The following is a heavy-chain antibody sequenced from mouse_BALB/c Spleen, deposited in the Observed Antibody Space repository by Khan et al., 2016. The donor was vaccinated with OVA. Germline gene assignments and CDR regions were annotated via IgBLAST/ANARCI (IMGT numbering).Heavy chain of an antibody. J-gene: IGHJ4*01. Sequence: QIQLVQSGPELKKPGETVRISCKASGYTFTTAGIQWVQKMPGKGLKWIGWINTHSGVPKYAEDFKGRFAFSLEISVNTAYLQITNLKNEDTATYLCARGGAAYYINDGGAMEYWGQGTSVTVSS. CDR1: GYTFTTAG. D-gene: IGHD2-12*01. V-gene: IGHV9-4*02. CDR2: INTHSGVP. CDR3: ARGGAAYYINDGGAMEY.